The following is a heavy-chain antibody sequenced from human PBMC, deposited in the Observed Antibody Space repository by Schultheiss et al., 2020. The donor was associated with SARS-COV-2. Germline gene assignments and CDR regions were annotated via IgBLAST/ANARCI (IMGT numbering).Heavy chain of an antibody. D-gene: IGHD3-22*01. Sequence: SETLSLTCTVSGGSISSGSYYWGWIRQPPGKGLEWIGSIYHSGSTYYNPSLKSRVTISVDTSKNQFSLKLSSVTAADTAVYYCASDSSGYYRFDYWGQGTLVTVSS. J-gene: IGHJ4*02. CDR2: IYHSGST. CDR1: GGSISSGSYY. CDR3: ASDSSGYYRFDY. V-gene: IGHV4-39*07.